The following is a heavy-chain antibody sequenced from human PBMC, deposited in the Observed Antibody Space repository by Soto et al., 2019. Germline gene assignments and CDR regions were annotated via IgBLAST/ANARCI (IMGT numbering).Heavy chain of an antibody. J-gene: IGHJ6*02. CDR3: ARRYYYDGSGPYGMDV. CDR1: AFTFNSYC. CDR2: XXXXXXXX. Sequence: PGGSLRRSWTVSAFTFNSYCMSWVRQAPGKGXXXXXXXXXXXXXXXXXXXXXXRFXISRDNSKNTLFLQMNSLSAEDTAVYYCARRYYYDGSGPYGMDVWGQGTTVTVSS. V-gene: IGHV3-23*01. D-gene: IGHD3-22*01.